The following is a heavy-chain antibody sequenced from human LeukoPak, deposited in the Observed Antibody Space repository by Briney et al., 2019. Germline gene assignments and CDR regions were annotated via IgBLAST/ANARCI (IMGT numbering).Heavy chain of an antibody. CDR1: GGTFSSYA. V-gene: IGHV1-69*13. CDR3: ARALGDDYYYYYGMDV. D-gene: IGHD2-21*02. J-gene: IGHJ6*02. CDR2: IIPIFGTA. Sequence: SVKVSCKASGGTFSSYAISWVQQAPGQGLEWMGGIIPIFGTANYAQKFQGRVTITADESTSTAYMELSSLRSGDTAVYYCARALGDDYYYYYGMDVWGQGTTVTVSS.